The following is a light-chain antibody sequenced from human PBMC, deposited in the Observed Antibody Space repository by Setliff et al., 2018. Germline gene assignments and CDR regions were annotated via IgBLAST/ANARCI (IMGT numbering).Light chain of an antibody. J-gene: IGLJ1*01. CDR1: SSDVGGYNY. CDR2: EVS. Sequence: ALPQPPSASGSPGQSVTISCTGTSSDVGGYNYVSWYQQHPGKAPKLMIYEVSKRPSGVPDRFSGSKSGNTASLTVSGLQAEDEADYYCSSYAGSNTPYVFGTGTKVTVL. CDR3: SSYAGSNTPYV. V-gene: IGLV2-8*01.